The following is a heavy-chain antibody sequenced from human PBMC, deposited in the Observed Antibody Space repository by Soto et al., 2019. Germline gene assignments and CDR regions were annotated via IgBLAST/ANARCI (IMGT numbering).Heavy chain of an antibody. CDR1: GGSISSYY. CDR3: ARDSGYDSSDYYYYMDV. Sequence: SETLSLTCTVSGGSISSYYWSWIRQPPGKGLEWIGYIYYSGSTNYNPSLKSRVTISVDTSKNQFSLKLSSVTAADTAVYYCARDSGYDSSDYYYYMDVWGKGTTVTVSS. D-gene: IGHD5-12*01. V-gene: IGHV4-59*01. J-gene: IGHJ6*03. CDR2: IYYSGST.